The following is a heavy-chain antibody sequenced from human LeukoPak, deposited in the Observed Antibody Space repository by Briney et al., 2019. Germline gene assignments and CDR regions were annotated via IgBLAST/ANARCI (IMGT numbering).Heavy chain of an antibody. D-gene: IGHD3-22*01. CDR1: GYTFTGYY. CDR2: INPNTGGT. CDR3: AGEFPGSSGYSLPI. V-gene: IGHV1-2*02. J-gene: IGHJ4*02. Sequence: ASVKVSCKTSGYTFTGYYIHWVRQAPGQGLEWMGWINPNTGGTNYAQKFQGRVTMTNDTSISTAYMDLSRLRSDDTAVYYCAGEFPGSSGYSLPIWGQGTLVIVSS.